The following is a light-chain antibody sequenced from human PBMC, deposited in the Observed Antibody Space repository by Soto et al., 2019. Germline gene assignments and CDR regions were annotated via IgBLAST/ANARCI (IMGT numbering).Light chain of an antibody. Sequence: QAVVTQPPSASGTPGQGLIISCSGSSSNIGSNYVYWYRLLPGTAPKLVMFSDVTRPPGVPDRFSGSKSGTSAALAISGLAAEDEADYFCQSHDISLRGWVFGGGTKLTVL. CDR2: SDV. CDR1: SSNIGSNY. V-gene: IGLV1-47*02. CDR3: QSHDISLRGWV. J-gene: IGLJ3*02.